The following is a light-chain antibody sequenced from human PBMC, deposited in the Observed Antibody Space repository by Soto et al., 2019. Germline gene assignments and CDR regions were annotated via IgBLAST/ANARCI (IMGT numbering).Light chain of an antibody. CDR1: SSDVGGYNY. J-gene: IGLJ1*01. CDR3: SSYTSSMANV. Sequence: QSVLTQPASVSGSPGQSITISCTGTSSDVGGYNYVSWYQQQPGKAPKLMIYDVSNRPSGVSNRFSGSKSGNTASLTISGLQAEDEADYYCSSYTSSMANVFGTGTKLTVL. V-gene: IGLV2-14*01. CDR2: DVS.